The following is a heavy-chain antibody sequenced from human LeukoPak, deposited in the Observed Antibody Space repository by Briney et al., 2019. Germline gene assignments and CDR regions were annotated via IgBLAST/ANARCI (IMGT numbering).Heavy chain of an antibody. J-gene: IGHJ4*02. CDR3: ARERGSYHTVDY. Sequence: SGGSLRLSCAASGFTFTTYWMTWVRQAPGKGLEWVANIKQDGSEKYYVDSVQGRLTISRDNAKNSLYLQMNSLRAEDTAVYYCARERGSYHTVDYWGQGTLVTVSS. CDR2: IKQDGSEK. D-gene: IGHD1-26*01. V-gene: IGHV3-7*01. CDR1: GFTFTTYW.